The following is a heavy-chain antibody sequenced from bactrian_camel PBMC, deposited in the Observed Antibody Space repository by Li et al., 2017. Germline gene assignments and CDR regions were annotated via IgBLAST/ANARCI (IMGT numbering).Heavy chain of an antibody. J-gene: IGHJ4*01. V-gene: IGHV3-2*01. CDR1: GHLFSSYY. Sequence: QVQLVESGGGLVQPGGSLRLSCAASGHLFSSYYRTWIRQAPGKGLEWVSSIYSDGSNTLYTDSVKGRFTISRDNAKYTLWLRMSDLETGDSGVYYCVKEPKSGGPLGQGTQVTVS. D-gene: IGHD1*01. CDR2: IYSDGSNT.